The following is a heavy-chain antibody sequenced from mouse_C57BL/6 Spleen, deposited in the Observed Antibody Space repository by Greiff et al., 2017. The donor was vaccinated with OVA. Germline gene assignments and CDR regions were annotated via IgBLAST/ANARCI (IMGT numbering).Heavy chain of an antibody. V-gene: IGHV2-2*01. Sequence: VKVVESGPGLVQPSQSLSITCTVSGFSLTSYGVHWVRQSPGKGLEWLGVIWSGGSTDYNAAFISRLSISKDNSKSQVFFKMNSLQADDTAIYYCARVYGNYEAMDYWGQGTSVTVSS. CDR2: IWSGGST. D-gene: IGHD2-1*01. J-gene: IGHJ4*01. CDR3: ARVYGNYEAMDY. CDR1: GFSLTSYG.